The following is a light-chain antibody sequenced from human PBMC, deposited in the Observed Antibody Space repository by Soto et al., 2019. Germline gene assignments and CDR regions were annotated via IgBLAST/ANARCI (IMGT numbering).Light chain of an antibody. Sequence: VVLTQSPLSLPVTLGQPASISCNSSQSLVYRDGNTYLNWFQQRPGQSPRCLIYKVSDRDSGVPDRFSGSGSGTDFTLKISRVEAEDVGVYYCMQGTHWPPYSFGQGTKLEIK. J-gene: IGKJ2*03. CDR1: QSLVYRDGNTY. CDR2: KVS. V-gene: IGKV2-30*01. CDR3: MQGTHWPPYS.